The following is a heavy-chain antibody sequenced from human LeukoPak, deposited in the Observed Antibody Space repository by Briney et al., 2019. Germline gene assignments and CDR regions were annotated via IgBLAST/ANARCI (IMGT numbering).Heavy chain of an antibody. Sequence: GSLRLSCAASGFPFSSYGMHWVRQAPGKGLEWVAFIRYDGGNKYYADSVKGRFTISRDNSKNTLYLQMNSLRAEDTAVYYCFLDRGFDYWGQGILVTVSS. CDR3: FLDRGFDY. J-gene: IGHJ4*02. CDR1: GFPFSSYG. V-gene: IGHV3-30*02. CDR2: IRYDGGNK.